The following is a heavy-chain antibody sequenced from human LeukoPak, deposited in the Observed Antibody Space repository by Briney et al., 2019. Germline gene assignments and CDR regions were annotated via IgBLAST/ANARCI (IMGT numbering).Heavy chain of an antibody. D-gene: IGHD3-22*01. Sequence: GRSLRLSCAASGFNLKDFAMHWVRQVPGKGLECVSGVSWASTDRGYADSVKGRFTISREHANNSVYLQMDSLRAEDTALYYCVKERVDYLDTGVLIIVNAFGIWGPGTMVTVSS. V-gene: IGHV3-9*01. CDR1: GFNLKDFA. J-gene: IGHJ3*02. CDR2: VSWASTDR. CDR3: VKERVDYLDTGVLIIVNAFGI.